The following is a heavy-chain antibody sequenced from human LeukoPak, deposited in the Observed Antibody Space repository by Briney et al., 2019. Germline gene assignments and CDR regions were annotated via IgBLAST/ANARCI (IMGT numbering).Heavy chain of an antibody. CDR2: ISGSGGST. J-gene: IGHJ3*02. CDR3: ARPQYYYDSSGYYTDAFDI. V-gene: IGHV3-23*01. D-gene: IGHD3-22*01. Sequence: PGGSLRLSCAASGFTFSSYAMSWVRQAPGKGLEWVSAISGSGGSTYYADSVKGRFTISRDNSKNTLYLQMNSLRAEDTAVYCCARPQYYYDSSGYYTDAFDIWGQGTMVTVSS. CDR1: GFTFSSYA.